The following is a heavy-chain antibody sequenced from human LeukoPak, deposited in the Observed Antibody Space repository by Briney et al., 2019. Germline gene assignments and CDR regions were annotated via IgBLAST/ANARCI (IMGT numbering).Heavy chain of an antibody. J-gene: IGHJ4*02. CDR1: GGPFSGYY. Sequence: SETLSLTCAVYGGPFSGYYWSWIRQPPGKGLEWIGEINHSGSTNYNPSLKSRVTISVDTSKNQFSLKLSSVTAADTAVYYCARERGWFGELSIDYWGQGTLVTVSS. CDR2: INHSGST. CDR3: ARERGWFGELSIDY. D-gene: IGHD3-10*01. V-gene: IGHV4-34*01.